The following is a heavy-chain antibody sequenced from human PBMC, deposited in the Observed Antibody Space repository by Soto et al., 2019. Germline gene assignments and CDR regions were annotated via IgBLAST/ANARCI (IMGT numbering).Heavy chain of an antibody. J-gene: IGHJ3*02. V-gene: IGHV4-59*01. CDR3: ARGNVDTAMVTAFDI. CDR2: IYYSGNT. Sequence: SETLSLTCTVSGDSISSYSWSWIRQPPGKGLEWIGNIYYSGNTNYNPSLKSRVTISVDTSKNQFSLKLSSVTAADTAVYYCARGNVDTAMVTAFDIWGQGTMVTVSS. CDR1: GDSISSYS. D-gene: IGHD5-18*01.